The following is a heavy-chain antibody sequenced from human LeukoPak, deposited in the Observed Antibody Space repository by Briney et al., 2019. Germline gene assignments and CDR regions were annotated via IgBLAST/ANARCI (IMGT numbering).Heavy chain of an antibody. CDR2: IYPGDSDT. V-gene: IGHV5-51*01. J-gene: IGHJ3*02. CDR1: GYSFTSYW. D-gene: IGHD1-1*01. CDR3: ARPLEPGKGENAFDI. Sequence: GESLKISCKGSGYSFTSYWIGWVRQMPGKGLEWMGIIYPGDSDTRYSPSFQGQVTISADKSISTAYLQWSSLKAPDTAMYYCARPLEPGKGENAFDIWGQGTMVTVSS.